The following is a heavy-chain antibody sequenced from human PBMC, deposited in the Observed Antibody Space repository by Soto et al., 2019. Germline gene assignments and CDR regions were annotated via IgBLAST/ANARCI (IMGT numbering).Heavy chain of an antibody. CDR1: GYTFASYA. J-gene: IGHJ4*02. D-gene: IGHD2-2*01. CDR3: ARDPPPPAY. CDR2: ISAYNGNT. Sequence: QVQLVQSGAEVKKPGASVKVSCKASGYTFASYAISWMRQAPGQGLEWLGWISAYNGNTNYAQKPQGRVTMTTDTSTSTAHMELTSLRSVDTAVYYCARDPPPPAYWGQGTLVTVSS. V-gene: IGHV1-18*01.